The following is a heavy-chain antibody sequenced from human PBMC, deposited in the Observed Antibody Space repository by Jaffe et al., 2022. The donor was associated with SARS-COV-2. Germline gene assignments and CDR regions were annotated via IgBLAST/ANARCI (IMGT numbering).Heavy chain of an antibody. CDR3: AKEPNIPAADEYYYYYYYMDV. CDR1: EFTFSNYV. Sequence: EVQLVESGGGLVQPGGSLRLSCAASEFTFSNYVMTWVRQAPGKGLEWVSTITESGGGTYYADSVKGRFTISRDNSKNTLYLQMNSLRAEDTAVYYCAKEPNIPAADEYYYYYYYMDVWGKGTTVTVSS. J-gene: IGHJ6*03. V-gene: IGHV3-23*04. CDR2: ITESGGGT. D-gene: IGHD6-13*01.